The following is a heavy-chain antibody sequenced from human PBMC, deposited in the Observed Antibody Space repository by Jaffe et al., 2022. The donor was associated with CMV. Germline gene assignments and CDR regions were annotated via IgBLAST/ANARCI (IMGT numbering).Heavy chain of an antibody. CDR2: IYWNDDK. CDR1: GFSLSTSGVG. J-gene: IGHJ4*02. Sequence: QITLKESGPTLVKPTQTLTLTCTFSGFSLSTSGVGVGWIRQPPGKALEWLALIYWNDDKRYSPSLKSRLTITKDTSKNQVVLTMTNMDPVDTATYYCAHRPRGDFWSGYYASYYFDYWGQGTLVTVSS. D-gene: IGHD3-3*01. V-gene: IGHV2-5*01. CDR3: AHRPRGDFWSGYYASYYFDY.